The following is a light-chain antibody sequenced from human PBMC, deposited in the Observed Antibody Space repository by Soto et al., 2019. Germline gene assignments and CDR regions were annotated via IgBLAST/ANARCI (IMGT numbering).Light chain of an antibody. J-gene: IGKJ5*01. V-gene: IGKV3-20*01. CDR2: GAS. CDR3: QQYGSSPST. Sequence: ALSQSPGTLCLSPGERSTLSCMASQSVSSSYLAWYQQKPGQAPRLLIYGASSRATGIPDRFSGSGSGTDFTLTIIRLEPEDFAVYYCQQYGSSPSTFGQGTRLEIK. CDR1: QSVSSSY.